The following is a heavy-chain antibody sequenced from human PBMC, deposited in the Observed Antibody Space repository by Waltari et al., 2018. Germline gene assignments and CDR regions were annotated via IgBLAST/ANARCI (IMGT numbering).Heavy chain of an antibody. CDR1: GGSISSSSYY. J-gene: IGHJ4*02. V-gene: IGHV4-39*07. CDR2: IYYSGST. Sequence: QLQLQESGPGLVKPSETLSLTCTVSGGSISSSSYYWGWIRQPPGKGLEWIGSIYYSGSTYYNPSLKSRVTISVDTSKNQFSLKRSAVTAADTAVYYCAQLWSAKLPYFDYWGQGTLVTVSS. D-gene: IGHD3-3*01. CDR3: AQLWSAKLPYFDY.